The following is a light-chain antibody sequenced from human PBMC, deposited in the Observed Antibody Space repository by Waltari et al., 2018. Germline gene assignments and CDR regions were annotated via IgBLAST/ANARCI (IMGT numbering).Light chain of an antibody. CDR3: EVWDYSYVI. J-gene: IGLJ2*01. V-gene: IGLV3-9*01. Sequence: SYALTQPLSVSVALGQTARITCGGDNLGFKNVHWYQRKQGLAPVLVIYRDTSRPSGIPVRFSGSNSGNTATLTLGRAQAGDEADYFCEVWDYSYVIFGGGTKLTVL. CDR2: RDT. CDR1: NLGFKN.